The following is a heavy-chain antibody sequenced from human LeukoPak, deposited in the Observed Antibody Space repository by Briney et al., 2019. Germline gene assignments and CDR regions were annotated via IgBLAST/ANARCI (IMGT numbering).Heavy chain of an antibody. CDR1: ALTFDDDT. D-gene: IGHD6-19*01. Sequence: SLRLAYEPAALTFDDDTKPSVCQAPGKGMACVSLISGDGGRTYYADSVKGRLTISGDISKNSLYLQMNSLRTDDTALYYCAKGGSSSGWYYDYWGQGTLVTVSS. CDR3: AKGGSSSGWYYDY. CDR2: ISGDGGRT. V-gene: IGHV3-43*01. J-gene: IGHJ4*02.